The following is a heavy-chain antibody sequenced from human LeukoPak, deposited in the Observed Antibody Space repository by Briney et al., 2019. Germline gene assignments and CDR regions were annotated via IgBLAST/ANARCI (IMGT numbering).Heavy chain of an antibody. CDR3: AGQTYGDYSANWFDP. Sequence: SETLSLTCTVSGGSISSNSYYWAWIRQSPGKRLKWMGSIHYGGSTYENPSLKSRVTISVDTSKNQFSLNLIYVTAADTAVYYCAGQTYGDYSANWFDPWGQGTLVTVSA. V-gene: IGHV4-39*01. D-gene: IGHD4-17*01. J-gene: IGHJ5*02. CDR2: IHYGGST. CDR1: GGSISSNSYY.